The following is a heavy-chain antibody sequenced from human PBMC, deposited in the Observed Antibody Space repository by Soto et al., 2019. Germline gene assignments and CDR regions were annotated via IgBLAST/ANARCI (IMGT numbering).Heavy chain of an antibody. CDR2: ISGSGGST. V-gene: IGHV3-23*01. J-gene: IGHJ5*02. CDR3: AKDYSNYDNWFDP. Sequence: GGSLRLSCAASGFTFSSDAMSWVRQAPGKGLEWVSAISGSGGSTYYADSVKGRFTVSRDNSKNTLYLQMNSLRAEDTAVYYCAKDYSNYDNWFDPWGQGTLVTVSS. D-gene: IGHD4-4*01. CDR1: GFTFSSDA.